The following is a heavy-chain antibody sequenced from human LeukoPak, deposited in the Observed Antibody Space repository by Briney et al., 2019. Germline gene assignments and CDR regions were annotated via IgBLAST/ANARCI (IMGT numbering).Heavy chain of an antibody. Sequence: SETLSLTCTVSGGSISSYYWSWIRQPPGKGLEWIGYISYSGSTNYNPSLKSRVTMSVDTSKNQFSLRLSSVTAADTAAYYCARRGISAAGTYDYWGQGTLVTVSS. CDR2: ISYSGST. J-gene: IGHJ4*02. D-gene: IGHD6-13*01. CDR1: GGSISSYY. CDR3: ARRGISAAGTYDY. V-gene: IGHV4-59*08.